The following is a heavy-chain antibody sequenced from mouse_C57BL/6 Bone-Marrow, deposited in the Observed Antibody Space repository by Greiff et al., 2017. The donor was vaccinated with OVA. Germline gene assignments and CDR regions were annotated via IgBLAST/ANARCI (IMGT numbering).Heavy chain of an antibody. V-gene: IGHV3-6*01. CDR1: GYSITSGYY. Sequence: EVQLVESGPGLVKPSQSLSLTCSVTGYSITSGYYWNWIRQFPGNKLEWMGYISYDGSNNYNPSLKNRISITRDTSKNQFFLKLNSVTTEDTATYYCARITTVVENYFDYWGQGTTLTVSS. J-gene: IGHJ2*01. D-gene: IGHD1-1*01. CDR3: ARITTVVENYFDY. CDR2: ISYDGSN.